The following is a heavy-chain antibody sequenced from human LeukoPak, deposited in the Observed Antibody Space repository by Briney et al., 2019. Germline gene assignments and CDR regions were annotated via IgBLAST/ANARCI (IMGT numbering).Heavy chain of an antibody. J-gene: IGHJ4*02. Sequence: GRSLRLSCAASGFTFSSYAMHWVRQAPGKGLEWVAVLSYDGSNKYYADSVKGRFTISRDNSKNTLYLQMNSLRAEDTAVYYCASFYCSSTSCHNPHFDYWGQGTLVTVSS. CDR2: LSYDGSNK. V-gene: IGHV3-30*04. D-gene: IGHD2-2*02. CDR3: ASFYCSSTSCHNPHFDY. CDR1: GFTFSSYA.